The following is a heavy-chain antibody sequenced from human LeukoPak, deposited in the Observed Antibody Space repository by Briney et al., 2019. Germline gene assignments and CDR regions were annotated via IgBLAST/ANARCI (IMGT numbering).Heavy chain of an antibody. J-gene: IGHJ4*02. V-gene: IGHV3-30*02. CDR3: AAMTTVTNTFDY. CDR2: IRYDGSNN. CDR1: GFTFSSYG. Sequence: PGGSLSLSCAASGFTFSSYGMHWVRQAPGKGLEWVAFIRYDGSNNYYADSVKGRFTISRDNSKNTLYLQMNSLRAEDTAVYYCAAMTTVTNTFDYWGEGTLVTVSS. D-gene: IGHD4-11*01.